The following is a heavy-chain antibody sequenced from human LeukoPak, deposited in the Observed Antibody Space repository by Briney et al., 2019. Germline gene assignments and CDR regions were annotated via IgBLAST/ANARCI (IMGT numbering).Heavy chain of an antibody. D-gene: IGHD6-13*01. CDR1: GFTFSSYA. J-gene: IGHJ4*02. V-gene: IGHV3-23*01. CDR2: ISGSGGST. CDR3: AKGVSSWFRDGSAY. Sequence: HPGGSLRLSCAASGFTFSSYAMSWVRQAPGKGLEWVSGISGSGGSTYYADSVKGRFTISRDNSKNTLYLQMKSLRAEDTAVYYCAKGVSSWFRDGSAYWGQGTLVTVSS.